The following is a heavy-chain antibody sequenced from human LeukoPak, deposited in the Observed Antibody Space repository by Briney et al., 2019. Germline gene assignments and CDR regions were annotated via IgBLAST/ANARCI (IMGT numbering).Heavy chain of an antibody. CDR3: AKDTSYRTYYDSPLDS. J-gene: IGHJ4*02. CDR2: ISWNSGSI. Sequence: GGSLRLSCAASGFTFDDYAMHWVRQAPGKGLEWVSGISWNSGSIGYADSVKGRFTISRDNAKNSLYLQMNSLRAEDTALCYCAKDTSYRTYYDSPLDSWGQGTLVTVSS. D-gene: IGHD3-22*01. V-gene: IGHV3-9*01. CDR1: GFTFDDYA.